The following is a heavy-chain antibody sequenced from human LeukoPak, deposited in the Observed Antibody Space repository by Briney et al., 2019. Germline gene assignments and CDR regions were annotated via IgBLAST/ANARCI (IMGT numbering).Heavy chain of an antibody. CDR2: ISAYNGNT. CDR1: GYTFTSYA. Sequence: ASVKVSCKASGYTFTSYAMHWVRQAPGQRLEWMGWISAYNGNTNYAQKLQGRVTMTTDTSTSTAYMELRSLRSDDTAVYYCARDRPTYYYDSSGYGDAFDIWGQGTMVTVSS. J-gene: IGHJ3*02. V-gene: IGHV1-18*01. CDR3: ARDRPTYYYDSSGYGDAFDI. D-gene: IGHD3-22*01.